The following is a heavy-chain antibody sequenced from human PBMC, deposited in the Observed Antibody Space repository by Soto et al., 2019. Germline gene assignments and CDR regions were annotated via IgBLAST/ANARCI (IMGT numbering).Heavy chain of an antibody. Sequence: GGSLRLSCAASGFIFNNYAMSWVRQAPGKGLEWVSTISVIGGITYYADSVKGRFTISRDNSKNTLYLQMNSLRAEDTAVYYCARDSPPYYYDSSGYYQQAFDYWGQGTLVTVSS. CDR3: ARDSPPYYYDSSGYYQQAFDY. CDR1: GFIFNNYA. CDR2: ISVIGGIT. V-gene: IGHV3-23*01. J-gene: IGHJ4*02. D-gene: IGHD3-22*01.